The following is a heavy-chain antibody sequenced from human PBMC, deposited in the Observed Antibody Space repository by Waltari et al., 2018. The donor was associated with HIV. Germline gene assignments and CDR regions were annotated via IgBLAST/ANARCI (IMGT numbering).Heavy chain of an antibody. CDR1: GFTFGDYA. CDR2: IRSKAYGGTT. D-gene: IGHD4-4*01. J-gene: IGHJ6*02. CDR3: TREGTTVTSYYYYGMDV. Sequence: EVQLVESGGGLVQPGRSLRLSCTASGFTFGDYAMSWFRQAPGKGLEWVGFIRSKAYGGTTEYAASVKGRFTISRDDSKSIAYLQMNSLKTEDTAVYYCTREGTTVTSYYYYGMDVWGQGTTVTVSS. V-gene: IGHV3-49*03.